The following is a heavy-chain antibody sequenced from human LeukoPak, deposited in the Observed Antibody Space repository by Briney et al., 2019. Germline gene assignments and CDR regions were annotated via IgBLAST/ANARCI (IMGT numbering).Heavy chain of an antibody. CDR1: GGSISSGGYY. D-gene: IGHD2-2*01. Sequence: SQTLSLTCTVSGGSISSGGYYWSWIRQPPGKGLEWIGYIYHSGSTYYNPSLKSRVTISVDRSKNQFSLKLSSVTAADTAVYYCARGVRYCSSTSCYWSAFDIWGQGTMVTVSS. CDR2: IYHSGST. J-gene: IGHJ3*02. V-gene: IGHV4-30-2*01. CDR3: ARGVRYCSSTSCYWSAFDI.